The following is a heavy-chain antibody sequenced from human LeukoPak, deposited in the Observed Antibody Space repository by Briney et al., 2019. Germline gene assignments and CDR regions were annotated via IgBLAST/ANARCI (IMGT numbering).Heavy chain of an antibody. Sequence: PETLSLTRTVSGGSTSPYHWGWIRQPPGKGLEWTGYIYYSGSTNYNPSLNSRVTISVDTSKNQFSLRLSSVTAADTAIYYCARAVSGRFDYWGQGTLVTVSS. D-gene: IGHD6-19*01. CDR1: GGSTSPYH. J-gene: IGHJ4*02. V-gene: IGHV4-59*08. CDR2: IYYSGST. CDR3: ARAVSGRFDY.